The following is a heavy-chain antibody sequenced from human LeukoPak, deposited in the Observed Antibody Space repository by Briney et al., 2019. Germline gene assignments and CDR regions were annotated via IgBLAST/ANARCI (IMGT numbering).Heavy chain of an antibody. D-gene: IGHD6-19*01. J-gene: IGHJ4*02. CDR1: GYTFTSYG. Sequence: ASVKVSRKASGYTFTSYGISWVRQAPGQGLEWMGWISAYNGNTNYAQKLQGRVTMTTDTSTSTAYMELRSLRSDDTAVYYCARPRYSSGWYGLFGYWGQGTLVTVSS. CDR3: ARPRYSSGWYGLFGY. CDR2: ISAYNGNT. V-gene: IGHV1-18*01.